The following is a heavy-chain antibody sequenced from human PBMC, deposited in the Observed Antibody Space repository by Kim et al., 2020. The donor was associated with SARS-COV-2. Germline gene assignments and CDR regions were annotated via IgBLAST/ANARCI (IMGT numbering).Heavy chain of an antibody. CDR3: ARGLNYDLFDY. CDR2: IYYSGST. CDR1: GGSISSSSYY. D-gene: IGHD3-3*01. Sequence: SETLSLTCTVSGGSISSSSYYWGWIRQPPGKGLEWIGSIYYSGSTYYNPSLKSRVTISVDTSKNQFSLKLSSVTAADTAVYYCARGLNYDLFDYWGQGTL. J-gene: IGHJ4*02. V-gene: IGHV4-39*01.